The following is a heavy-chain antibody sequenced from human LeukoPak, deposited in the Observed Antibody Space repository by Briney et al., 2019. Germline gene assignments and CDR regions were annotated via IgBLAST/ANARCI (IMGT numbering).Heavy chain of an antibody. CDR2: IYYSGST. V-gene: IGHV4-39*07. CDR3: ARALYDFWSGYYNIPDY. Sequence: SETLSLTCTVSGGSISSSSYYWGWIRQPPGKGLEWIGSIYYSGSTYYNPSLKSRVTISVDTSKNQFSLKLSSVTAADTAVYYCARALYDFWSGYYNIPDYWGQGTLVTVSS. CDR1: GGSISSSSYY. D-gene: IGHD3-3*01. J-gene: IGHJ4*02.